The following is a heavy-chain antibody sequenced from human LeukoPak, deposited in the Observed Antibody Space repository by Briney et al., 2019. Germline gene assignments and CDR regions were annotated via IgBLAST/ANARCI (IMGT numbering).Heavy chain of an antibody. CDR3: ASFPWELRPT. J-gene: IGHJ4*02. Sequence: GGSLRLSCAASGFTFSSYWIHWVRQAPGKGLEWVSLISWDGGSTYYADSVKGRFTISRDNAKNSVYLQMNSLRAEDTAVYYCASFPWELRPTWGQGTLVTVSS. V-gene: IGHV3-74*01. CDR1: GFTFSSYW. CDR2: ISWDGGST. D-gene: IGHD1-26*01.